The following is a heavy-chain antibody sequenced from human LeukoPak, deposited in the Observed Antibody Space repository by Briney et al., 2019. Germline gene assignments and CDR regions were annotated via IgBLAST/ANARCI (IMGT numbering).Heavy chain of an antibody. V-gene: IGHV3-7*01. CDR1: GFTFSSYW. Sequence: GGSLRLSCAASGFTFSSYWMSWVRQAPGKGLEWVANIKQDGSEKYYVDSVKGRFTISRDNAKNSLYLQMNSLRVEDTAVYYCARDINLVKVVLDAFDLWGQGTMVIVSS. J-gene: IGHJ3*01. CDR3: ARDINLVKVVLDAFDL. CDR2: IKQDGSEK. D-gene: IGHD2/OR15-2a*01.